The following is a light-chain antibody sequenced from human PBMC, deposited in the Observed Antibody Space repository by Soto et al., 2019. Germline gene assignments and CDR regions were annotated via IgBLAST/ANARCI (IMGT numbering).Light chain of an antibody. Sequence: QSVLTQSPSASASLGASVKLTCTLSSGHSSYAIAWHQQQPEKGPRYLMKLNSDGSHSKGDGIPDRFSGSSSGAERYLTISSLLSEDEADYFCQTWGTGILVFGGGSELTV. CDR1: SGHSSYA. J-gene: IGLJ3*02. CDR2: LNSDGSH. CDR3: QTWGTGILV. V-gene: IGLV4-69*01.